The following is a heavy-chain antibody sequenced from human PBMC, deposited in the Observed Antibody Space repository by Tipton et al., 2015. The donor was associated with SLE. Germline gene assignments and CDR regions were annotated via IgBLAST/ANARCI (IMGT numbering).Heavy chain of an antibody. J-gene: IGHJ2*01. Sequence: TLSLTCAVSGYSISSGYYWGWIRQPPGKGLEWIGSIYHSGSTYYNPSLKSRVTISVDTSKNQFSLKLSPVTAADTAVYYCARHLREATVTPLWYFDLWGRGTLVTVSS. CDR2: IYHSGST. CDR3: ARHLREATVTPLWYFDL. D-gene: IGHD4-17*01. CDR1: GYSISSGYY. V-gene: IGHV4-38-2*01.